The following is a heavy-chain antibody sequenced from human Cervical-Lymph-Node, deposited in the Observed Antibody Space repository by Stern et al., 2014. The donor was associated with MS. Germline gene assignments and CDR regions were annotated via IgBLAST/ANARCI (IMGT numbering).Heavy chain of an antibody. J-gene: IGHJ6*02. CDR1: GGSISSDNYY. CDR2: LDYSGPT. V-gene: IGHV4-31*03. D-gene: IGHD3-22*01. Sequence: VQLVESGPGLVKPSQTLSLTCTVSGGSISSDNYYWTWIRPHPGKGLEWIGHLDYSGPTYYNPSLKSRVSITVDTSQNLFSLRLSSVTAADTAVYYCARDHFTTSLDVWGHGTTVTVS. CDR3: ARDHFTTSLDV.